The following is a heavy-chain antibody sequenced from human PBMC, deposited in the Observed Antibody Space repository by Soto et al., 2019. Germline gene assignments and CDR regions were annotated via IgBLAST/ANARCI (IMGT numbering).Heavy chain of an antibody. CDR1: DDSIGPYY. Sequence: SETLSLTCSISDDSIGPYYWTWIRQTPRKELQWIGYVYTSGSTKYNSSLKSRVTISLDASNSQFSLTMSSVTAADAGVYYCAREVVGNTWPGIFDSWGRGTLVTVSS. CDR2: VYTSGST. CDR3: AREVVGNTWPGIFDS. V-gene: IGHV4-4*08. J-gene: IGHJ4*02.